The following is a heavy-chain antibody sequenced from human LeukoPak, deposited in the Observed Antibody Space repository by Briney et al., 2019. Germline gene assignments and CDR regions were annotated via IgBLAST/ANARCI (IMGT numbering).Heavy chain of an antibody. V-gene: IGHV4-59*01. CDR1: GGSISNYY. CDR3: ARVAMVRGLAFDY. CDR2: MYYSGNF. Sequence: SETLSLTCSVSGGSISNYYWTWIRQPPGKGLEWIGYMYYSGNFNYNPSLKSRVTISVDASKNQFSLKVSSVTAADTAVYYCARVAMVRGLAFDYWGQGTLVTVSS. D-gene: IGHD3-10*01. J-gene: IGHJ4*02.